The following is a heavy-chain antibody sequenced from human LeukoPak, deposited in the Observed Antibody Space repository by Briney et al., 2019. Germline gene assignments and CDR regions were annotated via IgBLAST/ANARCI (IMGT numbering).Heavy chain of an antibody. J-gene: IGHJ4*02. CDR3: ARERWLLALDYYFDY. CDR1: GFTFSSYA. D-gene: IGHD3-22*01. CDR2: ISYDGSNK. Sequence: GGSLRLSCAASGFTFSSYAMHWVRQAPGKGLEWVAVISYDGSNKYYADSVKGRFTISRDNSKNTLYLQMNSLRAEDTAVYYCARERWLLALDYYFDYWGQGTLVTVSS. V-gene: IGHV3-30*04.